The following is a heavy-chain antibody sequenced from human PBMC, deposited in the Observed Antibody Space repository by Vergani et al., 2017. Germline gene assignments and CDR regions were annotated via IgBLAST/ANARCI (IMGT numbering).Heavy chain of an antibody. D-gene: IGHD4-11*01. CDR3: VRDPDYSTFDS. CDR2: IGVSDNSI. J-gene: IGHJ4*02. Sequence: ELQLVESGGGLVQPGGSLRLSCAASGFTFSAYRMNWVLQTPGKGLEWISYIGVSDNSIYYADSVMGRFAISRDNARILLFLQMNSLRADDSALYFCVRDPDYSTFDSWGQGTLVTVS. V-gene: IGHV3-48*01. CDR1: GFTFSAYR.